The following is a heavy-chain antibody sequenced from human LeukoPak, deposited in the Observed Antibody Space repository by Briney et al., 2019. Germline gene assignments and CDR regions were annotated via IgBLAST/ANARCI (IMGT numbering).Heavy chain of an antibody. J-gene: IGHJ4*02. CDR1: GFTFSSYS. V-gene: IGHV3-21*01. D-gene: IGHD1-7*01. CDR2: ISSSSSYI. CDR3: AKDGNFRVPGED. Sequence: GGSLRLSCAASGFTFSSYSMNGVRQAPGKGLEWVSSISSSSSYIYYADSVKGRFTISRDNSKNTLYLQLNSLRVEDTAVYYCAKDGNFRVPGEDWGQGALVTVSS.